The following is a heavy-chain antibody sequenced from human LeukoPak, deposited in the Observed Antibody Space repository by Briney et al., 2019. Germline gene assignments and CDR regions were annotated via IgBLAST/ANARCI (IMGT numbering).Heavy chain of an antibody. V-gene: IGHV1-2*02. Sequence: ASVKVSCKASGYTFTGYYMHWVRQAPGQGLEWMGWINPNSGGTNYAQKFQGRVTMTRDTSISTAYMELSRLRSDDTAVYYCAGVASGVYTVTTSWFDPWGQGTLVTVSS. D-gene: IGHD4-17*01. J-gene: IGHJ5*02. CDR2: INPNSGGT. CDR1: GYTFTGYY. CDR3: AGVASGVYTVTTSWFDP.